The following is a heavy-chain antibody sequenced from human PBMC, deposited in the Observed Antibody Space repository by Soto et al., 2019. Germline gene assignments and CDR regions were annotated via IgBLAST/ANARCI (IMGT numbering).Heavy chain of an antibody. V-gene: IGHV3-23*01. D-gene: IGHD2-15*01. CDR1: GFTFSSYA. CDR2: ISGSGGST. CDR3: AKNPSVVAATLFDY. J-gene: IGHJ4*02. Sequence: EVQLLESGGGLVQPGGSLRLSCAASGFTFSSYAMSWVRQAPGKGLEWVSAISGSGGSTYYAYSVKGRFTISRDNSKNKLDLQMNSLRAEDTAVYYCAKNPSVVAATLFDYWGQGTLVTVSS.